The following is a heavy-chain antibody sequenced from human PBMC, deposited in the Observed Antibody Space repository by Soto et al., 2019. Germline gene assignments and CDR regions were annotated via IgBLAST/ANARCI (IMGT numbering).Heavy chain of an antibody. CDR3: ASAYCSSTSCYAGHYYYGMDV. CDR2: IYHSGST. CDR1: GGSISSSNW. J-gene: IGHJ6*02. V-gene: IGHV4-4*02. D-gene: IGHD2-2*01. Sequence: QVQLQESGPGLVKPSGTLSLTCAVSGGSISSSNWWSWVRQPPGKGLEWIGEIYHSGSTNYNPSLKSRVTISVDKSKNQFSLKLSSVTAADTAVYYCASAYCSSTSCYAGHYYYGMDVWGQGTTVTVSS.